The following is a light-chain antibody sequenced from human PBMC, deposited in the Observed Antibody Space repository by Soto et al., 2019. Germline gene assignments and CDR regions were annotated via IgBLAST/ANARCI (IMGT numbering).Light chain of an antibody. CDR2: AVS. J-gene: IGKJ4*01. CDR3: KQSSAFPLT. CDR1: QGINNG. Sequence: DIQMTQSPSSVSASVGDRVTMRFRASQGINNGLAWYQQKPGKAPELLIYAVSYLQSGVPSRFSGSGSGTDFTLTISSLQPEDFATYFCKQSSAFPLTFGGGTKVDIK. V-gene: IGKV1-12*01.